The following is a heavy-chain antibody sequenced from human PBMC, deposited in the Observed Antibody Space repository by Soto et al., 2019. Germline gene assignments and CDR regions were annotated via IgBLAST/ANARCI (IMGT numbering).Heavy chain of an antibody. D-gene: IGHD2-2*01. CDR3: ARGAQGDCSSTSCPLGYYYYMDV. J-gene: IGHJ6*03. CDR2: IWYDGSNK. Sequence: QVQLVESGGGVVQPGRSLRLSCAASGFTFSSYGMHWVRQAPGKGLEWVAVIWYDGSNKYYADSVKGRFTISRDNSKNTLYLQMNSLRAEDTAVYYCARGAQGDCSSTSCPLGYYYYMDVWGKGTTVTVSS. CDR1: GFTFSSYG. V-gene: IGHV3-33*01.